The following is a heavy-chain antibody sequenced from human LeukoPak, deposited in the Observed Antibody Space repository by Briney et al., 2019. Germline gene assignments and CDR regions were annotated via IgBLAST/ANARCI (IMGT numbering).Heavy chain of an antibody. Sequence: GGSLRLSCAASGFTFSSYWMSWVRQAPGKGLEWVSVIYSGGSTYYADSVKGRFTISRDNSKNTLYLQMNSLRAEDTAVYYCARDPEGDCSSTSCYEDSDYWGQGTLVTVSS. CDR1: GFTFSSYW. D-gene: IGHD2-2*01. J-gene: IGHJ4*02. CDR2: IYSGGST. CDR3: ARDPEGDCSSTSCYEDSDY. V-gene: IGHV3-53*01.